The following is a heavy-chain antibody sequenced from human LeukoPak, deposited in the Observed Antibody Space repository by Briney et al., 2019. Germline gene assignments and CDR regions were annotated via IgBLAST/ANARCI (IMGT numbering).Heavy chain of an antibody. CDR3: ARSVEMATNFDC. V-gene: IGHV1-8*01. D-gene: IGHD5-24*01. CDR2: MNPNSGNT. Sequence: GASVKVSFKASGYTFTSYDINWVRKATGQGIEWMGWMNPNSGNTGYAQKFQGRVTMTRNTSISTAYMELSSLRSEDTAVYYCARSVEMATNFDCWGQGTLVTVSS. J-gene: IGHJ4*02. CDR1: GYTFTSYD.